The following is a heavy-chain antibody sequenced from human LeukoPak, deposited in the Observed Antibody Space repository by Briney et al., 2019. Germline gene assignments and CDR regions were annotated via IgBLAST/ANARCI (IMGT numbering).Heavy chain of an antibody. CDR2: IYYSGST. CDR1: GGSIRSYY. D-gene: IGHD3-3*01. J-gene: IGHJ3*02. Sequence: SETLSLTCTVSGGSIRSYYWSWIRQPPGKGLEWIGYIYYSGSTNYNPSLKSRVTISVDTSKNQFSLKLSSVTAADTAVYYCARSGRLRFLEWSLDALDIWGQGTMVTVSS. CDR3: ARSGRLRFLEWSLDALDI. V-gene: IGHV4-59*01.